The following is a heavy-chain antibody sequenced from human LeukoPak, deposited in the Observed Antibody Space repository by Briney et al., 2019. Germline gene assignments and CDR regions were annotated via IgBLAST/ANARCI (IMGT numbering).Heavy chain of an antibody. Sequence: ASVKVSCKVSGYTLTELSMHWVRQAPGKGLEWMGGFDPEDGETIYAQKLQGRVTMTTDTSTSTAYMELRSLRSDDTAVYYCARDPPLIDSSGYYAFDIWGQGTMVTVSS. CDR1: GYTLTELS. CDR2: FDPEDGET. D-gene: IGHD3-22*01. CDR3: ARDPPLIDSSGYYAFDI. V-gene: IGHV1-24*01. J-gene: IGHJ3*02.